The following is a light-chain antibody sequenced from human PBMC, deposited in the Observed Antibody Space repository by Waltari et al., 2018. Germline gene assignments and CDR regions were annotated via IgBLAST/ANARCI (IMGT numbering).Light chain of an antibody. CDR3: SSYAGSNDVA. J-gene: IGLJ2*01. CDR1: TSDVGVYTY. V-gene: IGLV2-8*01. Sequence: QSALTQPPSASGSPGQSVTISCTGTTSDVGVYTYFSWYQQHPGKAPKLMIYEVSKRPSGVPDRFSGSKSGNTASLTVSGLQAEDEADYYCSSYAGSNDVAFGGGTKLSVL. CDR2: EVS.